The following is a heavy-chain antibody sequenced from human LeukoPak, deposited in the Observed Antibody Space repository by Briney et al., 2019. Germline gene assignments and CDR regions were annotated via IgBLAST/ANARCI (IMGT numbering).Heavy chain of an antibody. V-gene: IGHV3-7*01. Sequence: GGSLRLSCAASGFTFSSYWMSWVRQAPGKGLEWVANIKQDGSEKYYVDSVKGRFTISRDNAKNSLYLQMNSLRAEDTAEYYCARVCSNTAMVNYYYYCGMDVWGQGTTVTVSS. D-gene: IGHD5-18*01. J-gene: IGHJ6*02. CDR3: ARVCSNTAMVNYYYYCGMDV. CDR2: IKQDGSEK. CDR1: GFTFSSYW.